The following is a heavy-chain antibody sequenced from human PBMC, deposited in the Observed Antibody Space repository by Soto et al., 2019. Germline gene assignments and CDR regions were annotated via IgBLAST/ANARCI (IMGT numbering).Heavy chain of an antibody. Sequence: QVQLVQSGAEEKKPGASVKVSCKASGYTFTSYSMHWVRQAPGQRLEWMGWINAGNGNTKYSQKFQGRVTITRDTAASTAYIDLSSLRSEDTAVYYCVCGWSGDYWGQGTLVTVSS. D-gene: IGHD6-19*01. V-gene: IGHV1-3*05. CDR3: VCGWSGDY. J-gene: IGHJ4*02. CDR1: GYTFTSYS. CDR2: INAGNGNT.